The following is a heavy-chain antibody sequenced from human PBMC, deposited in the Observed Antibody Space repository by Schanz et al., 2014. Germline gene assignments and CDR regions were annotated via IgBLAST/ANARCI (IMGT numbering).Heavy chain of an antibody. Sequence: EVQLVESGGGLVKPGGSLRLSCAASTSIFNHAWMSWVRQAPGKGLEWLGRIKSKTDGATTDYVAPVKGRFSISRDDSTNPLDLQMSSLKMEDTAVYFRTTGQLRSGGGFDLWGQGALVTVSS. CDR2: IKSKTDGATT. J-gene: IGHJ5*02. V-gene: IGHV3-15*01. CDR1: TSIFNHAW. D-gene: IGHD3-10*01. CDR3: TTGQLRSGGGFDL.